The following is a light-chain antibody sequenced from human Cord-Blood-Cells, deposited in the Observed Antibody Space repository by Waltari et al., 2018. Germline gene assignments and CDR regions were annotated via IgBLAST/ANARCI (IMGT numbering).Light chain of an antibody. V-gene: IGLV1-40*01. CDR1: SSNIGAGYD. Sequence: QSVLTQPPSVSGAPGKRGHISCTGSSSNIGAGYDVHWYQQLPGTAPKLLTYGNSNLPSGVPDRFSGSKSGTSASLAITGLQAEDEADYYCQSYDSSLSGWVFGGGTKLTVL. CDR2: GNS. J-gene: IGLJ3*02. CDR3: QSYDSSLSGWV.